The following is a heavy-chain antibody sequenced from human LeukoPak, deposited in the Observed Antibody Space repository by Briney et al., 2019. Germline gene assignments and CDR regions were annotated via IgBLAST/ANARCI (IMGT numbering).Heavy chain of an antibody. D-gene: IGHD6-19*01. Sequence: GGSLRLSCAASGFTFSSHAMNWVRQAPGKGLEWVSNISGRGGSTYYADSVKGRFTISRDNSKNTLYLQMNSPRAEDTAVYYCAKSVGGTGDPVDYWGQGTLVIVSA. J-gene: IGHJ4*02. V-gene: IGHV3-23*01. CDR3: AKSVGGTGDPVDY. CDR1: GFTFSSHA. CDR2: ISGRGGST.